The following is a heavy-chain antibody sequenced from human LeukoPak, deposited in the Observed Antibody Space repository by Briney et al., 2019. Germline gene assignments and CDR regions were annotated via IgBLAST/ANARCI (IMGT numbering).Heavy chain of an antibody. Sequence: GGPLRLSCAVSGFTFSSYWMSWVRQAPGKGLEWVANIKQDGSEKYYVDSVKGRFTISRDNAKNSLYLQMNSLRAEDTAVYYCARASDILTGFYPFDYWGQGTLVTVSS. D-gene: IGHD3-9*01. J-gene: IGHJ4*02. V-gene: IGHV3-7*01. CDR3: ARASDILTGFYPFDY. CDR2: IKQDGSEK. CDR1: GFTFSSYW.